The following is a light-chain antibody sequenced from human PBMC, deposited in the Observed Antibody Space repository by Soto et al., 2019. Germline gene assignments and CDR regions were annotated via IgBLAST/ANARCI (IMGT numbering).Light chain of an antibody. J-gene: IGLJ3*02. CDR3: MSYTSTKPLEGV. V-gene: IGLV2-14*01. CDR1: SSDVGGYDF. CDR2: EVR. Sequence: QSALTQPASVSGSPGQSITISCIGTSSDVGGYDFVSWYQQHPGKAPKLIIYEVRNRPSGVSNRFSGSKSANTAALTISGLQAEDEADYYCMSYTSTKPLEGVFGGGTKLTVL.